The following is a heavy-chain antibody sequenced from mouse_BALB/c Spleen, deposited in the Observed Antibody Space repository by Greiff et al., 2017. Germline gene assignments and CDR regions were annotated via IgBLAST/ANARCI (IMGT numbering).Heavy chain of an antibody. V-gene: IGHV5-9-4*01. CDR3: ARDYYGSSFAY. CDR2: ISSGGSYT. J-gene: IGHJ3*01. D-gene: IGHD1-1*01. CDR1: GFTFSSYA. Sequence: EVKVVESGGGLVKPGGSLKLSCAASGFTFSSYAMSWVRQSPEKRLEWVAEISSGGSYTYYPDTVTGRFTISRDNAKNTLYLEMSSLRSEDTAMYYCARDYYGSSFAYWGQGTLVTVSA.